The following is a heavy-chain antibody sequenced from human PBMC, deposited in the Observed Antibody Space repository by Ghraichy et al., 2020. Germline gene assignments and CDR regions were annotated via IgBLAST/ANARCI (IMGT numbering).Heavy chain of an antibody. CDR3: ARESGGGNYGYFDL. CDR2: IWHDGSDK. Sequence: GGSLRLSCAASGFTFSTYGMHWVRQAPGKGLEWVAIIWHDGSDKYYADSVKGRFTISRDNSKNTLYLQMNSLRAEDTAVYYCARESGGGNYGYFDLWGRGTLVTVSS. J-gene: IGHJ2*01. CDR1: GFTFSTYG. D-gene: IGHD4-23*01. V-gene: IGHV3-33*01.